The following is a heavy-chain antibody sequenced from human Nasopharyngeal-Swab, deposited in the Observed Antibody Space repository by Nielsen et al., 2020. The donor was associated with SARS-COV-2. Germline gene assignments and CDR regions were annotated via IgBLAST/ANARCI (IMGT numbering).Heavy chain of an antibody. J-gene: IGHJ5*02. CDR3: AIEGRIIQLWSGGFDP. D-gene: IGHD5-18*01. CDR2: INHSGST. V-gene: IGHV4-34*01. Sequence: WIRQPPGEGLEWIGEINHSGSTNYNPSLKRRVTISVDTSKNQFFLKLSSVTAADTAVYYWAIEGRIIQLWSGGFDPWGQGTLVTVSS.